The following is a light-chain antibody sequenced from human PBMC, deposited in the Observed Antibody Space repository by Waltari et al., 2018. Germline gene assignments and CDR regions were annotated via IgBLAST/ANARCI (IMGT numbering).Light chain of an antibody. CDR3: AVWDDSLSGRV. J-gene: IGLJ3*02. Sequence: QSVLTQPPSASGTPGQRVTISCSGSRYNIGTTSVYWYQQFPRTAPKLLIYMNNQRPSGVPDRFSASKSGTSASLAISGLRSEDEADYYCAVWDDSLSGRVFGGGTKLTVL. V-gene: IGLV1-47*01. CDR2: MNN. CDR1: RYNIGTTS.